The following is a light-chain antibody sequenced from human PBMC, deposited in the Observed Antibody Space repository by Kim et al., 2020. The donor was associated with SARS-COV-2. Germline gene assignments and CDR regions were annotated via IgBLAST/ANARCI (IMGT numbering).Light chain of an antibody. V-gene: IGLV3-19*01. CDR3: NSRDNNDNVL. Sequence: VLGQTVRITCQGDSLRSYYTTWYQKKPGQAPIVVVYGKNNRPSGIPDRFSGSSSGNTASLTITGTQAGDEADYYCNSRDNNDNVLFGGGTQLTVL. CDR2: GKN. J-gene: IGLJ2*01. CDR1: SLRSYY.